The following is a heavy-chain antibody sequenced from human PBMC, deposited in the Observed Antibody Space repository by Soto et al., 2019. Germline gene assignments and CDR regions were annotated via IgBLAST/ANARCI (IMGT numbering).Heavy chain of an antibody. V-gene: IGHV1-3*01. CDR2: INAGSGNT. J-gene: IGHJ4*02. Sequence: GASVKVSCKASGYTFTSHAIHWVRQAPGQRLEWMGWINAGSGNTKYSQKFQGRVNITRDTSASTVYMELSSLRSEDTAVYYCARRIWTYHDFWSGFYFDYWGQGSLVTVSS. CDR1: GYTFTSHA. CDR3: ARRIWTYHDFWSGFYFDY. D-gene: IGHD3-3*01.